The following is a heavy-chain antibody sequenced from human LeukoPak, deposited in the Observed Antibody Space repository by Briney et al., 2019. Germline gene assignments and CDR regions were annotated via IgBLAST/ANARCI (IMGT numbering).Heavy chain of an antibody. CDR1: GFTFGSYT. Sequence: GGSLTLSCAASGFTFGSYTKHWVRHAPGKGLEYVSAITGNGGSKYHATSVKGRFSVSRDNSKNTLYLQMGSLTADDMAVYYCARGPSSPFYMDIWGKGTSVTFSS. J-gene: IGHJ6*03. CDR2: ITGNGGSK. V-gene: IGHV3-64*01. CDR3: ARGPSSPFYMDI.